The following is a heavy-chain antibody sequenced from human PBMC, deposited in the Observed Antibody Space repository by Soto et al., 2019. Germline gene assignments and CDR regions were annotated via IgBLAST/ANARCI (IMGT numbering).Heavy chain of an antibody. Sequence: PGGSLRLSCAASGFTCSSYWMHWVRQAPGKGLVWVSHINSDGSSTTYADSVKGRFTLSRDNAKNTVYLQMNSLRAEDTAMYYCARDGGSADIDFDYWGHGTLVTVSS. CDR1: GFTCSSYW. V-gene: IGHV3-74*01. CDR2: INSDGSST. CDR3: ARDGGSADIDFDY. J-gene: IGHJ4*01. D-gene: IGHD2-15*01.